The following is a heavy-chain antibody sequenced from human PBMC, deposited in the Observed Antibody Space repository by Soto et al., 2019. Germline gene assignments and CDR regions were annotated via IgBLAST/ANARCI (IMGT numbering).Heavy chain of an antibody. CDR2: IIPIFDTA. CDR1: GGTFSDST. J-gene: IGHJ6*02. Sequence: QVQLVQSGAELRKPGSSVKVSCKASGGTFSDSTINWVRQAPGQRLEWMGGIIPIFDTANYAEKFQGRVTITADESTSTLFMEVSSLRSEDTAVYYCARNGTLTGYSYGMDVWGQGTMVTVSS. CDR3: ARNGTLTGYSYGMDV. D-gene: IGHD1-1*01. V-gene: IGHV1-69*01.